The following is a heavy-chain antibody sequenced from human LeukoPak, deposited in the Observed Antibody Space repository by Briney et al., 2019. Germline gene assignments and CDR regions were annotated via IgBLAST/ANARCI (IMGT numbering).Heavy chain of an antibody. CDR3: ARDYQGGYGDKTVDY. J-gene: IGHJ4*02. CDR2: IYHSGGT. D-gene: IGHD5-18*01. Sequence: SETLSLTCTVSGGFIGSFYWNWIRQPPGKGLEWIGNIYHSGGTNYNPSLKSRVTILVDTSKNQISLKLSSVTAADTAVYYCARDYQGGYGDKTVDYWGQGTLVTVSS. V-gene: IGHV4-59*12. CDR1: GGFIGSFY.